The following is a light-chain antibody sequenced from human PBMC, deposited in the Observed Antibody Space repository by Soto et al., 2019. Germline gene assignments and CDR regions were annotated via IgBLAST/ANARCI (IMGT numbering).Light chain of an antibody. CDR2: HAS. CDR1: QSVNRW. Sequence: DIPMTQSPSTLSASVGERVIITCRASQSVNRWLAWYQQKPGRAPKLLIYHASSLPSGVPARFSGSGSGTEFTLTISSLQPDDFATYYCQQYDSFWTFGQGTKVEIK. J-gene: IGKJ1*01. V-gene: IGKV1-5*01. CDR3: QQYDSFWT.